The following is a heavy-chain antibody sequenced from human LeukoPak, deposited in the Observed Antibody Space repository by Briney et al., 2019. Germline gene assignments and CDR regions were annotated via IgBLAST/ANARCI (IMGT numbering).Heavy chain of an antibody. D-gene: IGHD3-10*01. CDR2: IYYSGST. J-gene: IGHJ4*02. V-gene: IGHV4-39*07. CDR3: ARDPYYYGSGSYPV. CDR1: GGSISSSSYY. Sequence: PSETLSLTCTVSGGSISSSSYYWGWIRQPPGKGLEWMGSIYYSGSTYYNPSLKSRVTISVDTSKNQFSLKLSSVTAADTAVYYCARDPYYYGSGSYPVWGQGTLVTVSS.